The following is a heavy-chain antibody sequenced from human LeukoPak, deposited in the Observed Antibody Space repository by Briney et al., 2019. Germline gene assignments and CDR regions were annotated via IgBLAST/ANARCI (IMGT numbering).Heavy chain of an antibody. Sequence: GGSLRLSCAASGFTFSSYAMSWVRQAPGKGLEWVSAISGSGGSTYYADSVKGRFTISRDNSKNTLYLQMNSLRAEDTAVYYCAKGGTPIQLWHYFDYWGQGTLVTVSS. V-gene: IGHV3-23*01. CDR2: ISGSGGST. CDR1: GFTFSSYA. J-gene: IGHJ4*02. D-gene: IGHD5-18*01. CDR3: AKGGTPIQLWHYFDY.